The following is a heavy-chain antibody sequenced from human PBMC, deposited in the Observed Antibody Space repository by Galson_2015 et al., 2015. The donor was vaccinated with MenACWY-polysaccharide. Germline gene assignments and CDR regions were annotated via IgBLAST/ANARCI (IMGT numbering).Heavy chain of an antibody. CDR1: GFTFSSYW. Sequence: SLRLSCAASGFTFSSYWMHWVRQVPGKGLVWLSRINSDGSSTSYADSVKGRFTISRDNAKNSLYLQMNSLRDDDTAVYYCARVLKGLVGATPDYWGQGTLVTVSS. CDR3: ARVLKGLVGATPDY. V-gene: IGHV3-74*01. CDR2: INSDGSST. D-gene: IGHD1-26*01. J-gene: IGHJ4*02.